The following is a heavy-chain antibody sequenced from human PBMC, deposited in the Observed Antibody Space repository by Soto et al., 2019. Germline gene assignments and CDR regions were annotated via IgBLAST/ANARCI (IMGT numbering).Heavy chain of an antibody. CDR2: IYYTGNT. CDR3: ARDTYGNWAIEY. Sequence: QVQLQESGPGLVKPSQTLSLTCTVSGDSISSGDYYWSWIRQPPGKGLEWIGYIYYTGNTYYNPSLKSRVTISVDTSKNRLSLKLSSVTAADTAIYYCARDTYGNWAIEYWGQGTLVTVSS. CDR1: GDSISSGDYY. J-gene: IGHJ4*02. D-gene: IGHD7-27*01. V-gene: IGHV4-30-4*01.